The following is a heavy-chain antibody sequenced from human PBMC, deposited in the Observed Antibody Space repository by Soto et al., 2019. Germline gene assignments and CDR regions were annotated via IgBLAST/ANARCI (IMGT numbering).Heavy chain of an antibody. CDR1: GGSISSSRDR. Sequence: SETLSLTCTVSGGSISSSRDRWGWVRQPPGKGLEWIGTIYHSGITNYNPSLKSRVTISVDNSENQLSLSLNSATAADTAVYYCARNVRYYIDYWGQGTLVTVSS. J-gene: IGHJ4*02. V-gene: IGHV4-39*07. CDR2: IYHSGIT. CDR3: ARNVRYYIDY.